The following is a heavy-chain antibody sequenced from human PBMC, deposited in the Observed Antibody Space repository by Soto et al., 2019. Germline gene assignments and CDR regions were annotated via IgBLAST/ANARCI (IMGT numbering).Heavy chain of an antibody. CDR1: GGTFSSYA. CDR3: ARDGIHMDADGGGGMAV. Sequence: SVKVSCKASGGTFSSYAISWVRQAPGQGLEWMGGIIPIFGTANYAQKFQGRVTITADESTSTAYMELSSLRSEDTAVYYCARDGIHMDADGGGGMAVWGQGTTVTVSS. V-gene: IGHV1-69*13. CDR2: IIPIFGTA. J-gene: IGHJ6*02. D-gene: IGHD4-17*01.